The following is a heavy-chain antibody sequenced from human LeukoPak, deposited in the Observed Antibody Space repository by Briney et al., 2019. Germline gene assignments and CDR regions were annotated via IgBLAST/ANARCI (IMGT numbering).Heavy chain of an antibody. CDR2: IWYDGSNK. V-gene: IGHV3-33*06. Sequence: PGGSLRLSCAASGFTFSNYGMHWVRQAPGKGLEWAAVIWYDGSNKYYADSVKGRFTISRDNSKNTLYLQMNSLRAEDTAVYYCAKDFSGSYLDYWGQGTLVTVSS. CDR3: AKDFSGSYLDY. J-gene: IGHJ4*02. CDR1: GFTFSNYG. D-gene: IGHD1-26*01.